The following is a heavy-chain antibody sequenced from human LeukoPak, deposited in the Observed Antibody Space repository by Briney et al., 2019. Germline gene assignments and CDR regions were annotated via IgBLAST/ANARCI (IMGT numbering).Heavy chain of an antibody. CDR2: ISDDGSDK. Sequence: PGRSLRLSCAASGFTFSSYGMNWVRQAPGKGLEWVAVISDDGSDKYYGDSVQGRFTISRDDSENTLSLEMKSLRAEDTAVYYCVPSFSGSFVWGQGTPVTVSS. D-gene: IGHD3-10*01. CDR3: VPSFSGSFV. J-gene: IGHJ4*02. CDR1: GFTFSSYG. V-gene: IGHV3-30*03.